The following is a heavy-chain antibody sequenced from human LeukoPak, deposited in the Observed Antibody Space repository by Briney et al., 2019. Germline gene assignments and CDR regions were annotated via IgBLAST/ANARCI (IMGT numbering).Heavy chain of an antibody. V-gene: IGHV3-7*01. Sequence: GGSLRLSCAASGFTFSSYWMSWVRQAPGKGLEWVANIKQDGREKYYVDSVKGRFTISRDNAKSSMYLQMNSLRTEDTALYFCVRVRAYSNSEDYFDYWGQGTLVTVSS. D-gene: IGHD4-11*01. CDR3: VRVRAYSNSEDYFDY. CDR1: GFTFSSYW. J-gene: IGHJ4*02. CDR2: IKQDGREK.